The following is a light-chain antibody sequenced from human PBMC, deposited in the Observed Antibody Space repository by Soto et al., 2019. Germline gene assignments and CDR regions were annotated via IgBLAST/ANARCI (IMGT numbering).Light chain of an antibody. CDR3: QQYNNWPRT. CDR2: GAS. V-gene: IGKV3-15*01. Sequence: EIVMTQSPATLSVSPGERATLSCRASQSVSNSLAWYQQKPGQAPRLLIYGASTRATGFPARFSGNGSGTDFTLTISSLQSEDFAVYYCQQYNNWPRTLGQGTKVDIK. J-gene: IGKJ1*01. CDR1: QSVSNS.